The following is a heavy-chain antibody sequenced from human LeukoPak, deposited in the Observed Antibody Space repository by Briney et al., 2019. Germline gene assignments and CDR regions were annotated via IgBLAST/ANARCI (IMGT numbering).Heavy chain of an antibody. J-gene: IGHJ5*02. V-gene: IGHV4-39*07. CDR3: ARGRPIAAAGSNNWFDP. Sequence: SETLSLTCTVSGGSISSSSYYWGWIRQPPGKGLEWIGSIYYSGSTYYNPSLKSRVTISVDTSKNQFSLKLSSVTAADTAVYYCARGRPIAAAGSNNWFDPWGQGTLVTVSS. D-gene: IGHD6-13*01. CDR2: IYYSGST. CDR1: GGSISSSSYY.